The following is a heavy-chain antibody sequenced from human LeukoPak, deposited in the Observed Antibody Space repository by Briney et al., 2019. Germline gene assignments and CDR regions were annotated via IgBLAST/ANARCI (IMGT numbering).Heavy chain of an antibody. D-gene: IGHD3-10*01. J-gene: IGHJ4*02. CDR3: ARDLYGSGRFFDH. CDR2: ISSSGSTI. CDR1: GFTFSSYE. Sequence: GGSLRLSCAAFGFTFSSYEMNWVRQAPGKGLEWVSYISSSGSTIYYADSVKGRFTISRDNVENSLYLQMNSLRAEDTAVYYCARDLYGSGRFFDHWGQGTLVTVSS. V-gene: IGHV3-48*03.